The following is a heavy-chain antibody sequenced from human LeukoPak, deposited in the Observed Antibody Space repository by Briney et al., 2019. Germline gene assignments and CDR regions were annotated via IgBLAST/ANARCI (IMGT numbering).Heavy chain of an antibody. V-gene: IGHV4-59*01. CDR1: GGSISSYY. D-gene: IGHD3-3*01. Sequence: SETLSLTCTVSGGSISSYYWSWIRQPPGKGLEWVGYINYSGSTNYNPSLKSRVTISVDTSKNQFSLKLSSVTAADTAVSYCARDLTYYDFWSGYRTSDAFDIWGQGTMVTVSS. CDR2: INYSGST. J-gene: IGHJ3*02. CDR3: ARDLTYYDFWSGYRTSDAFDI.